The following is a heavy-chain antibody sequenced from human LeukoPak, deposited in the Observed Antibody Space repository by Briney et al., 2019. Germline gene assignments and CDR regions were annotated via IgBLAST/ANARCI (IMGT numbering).Heavy chain of an antibody. J-gene: IGHJ3*01. CDR3: ARSGSDAFDV. D-gene: IGHD1-26*01. Sequence: ASXXVSCKASGYTFTGYYMHWVRQAPGQGLEWMGWIYPNSGDTKYAQKFQGRVTVTRDTSISTAFMEVSRLTSDDTAVYYCARSGSDAFDVWGQGTMVTVSS. CDR2: IYPNSGDT. V-gene: IGHV1-2*02. CDR1: GYTFTGYY.